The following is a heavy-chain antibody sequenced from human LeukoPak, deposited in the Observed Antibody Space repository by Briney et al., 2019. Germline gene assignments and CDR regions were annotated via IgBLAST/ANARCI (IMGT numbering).Heavy chain of an antibody. Sequence: GGSLRLSCAASGFTFSSYSMNWVRQAPGKGLEWVSSISSSSYIYYADSVKGRFTISRDNAKNSLYLQMNSLRAEDTAVYYCARDPLGYCSGGSCYGDWFDPWGQGTLVTVSS. J-gene: IGHJ5*02. D-gene: IGHD2-15*01. CDR3: ARDPLGYCSGGSCYGDWFDP. CDR1: GFTFSSYS. CDR2: ISSSSYI. V-gene: IGHV3-21*01.